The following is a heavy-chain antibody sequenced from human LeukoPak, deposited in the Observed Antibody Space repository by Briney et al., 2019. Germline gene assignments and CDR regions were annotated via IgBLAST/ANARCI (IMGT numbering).Heavy chain of an antibody. Sequence: ASVKVSCKASGYTFTSYDINWVRQATGQGLEWMGWMNPNSGNTGYAQKFQGRVTITRNTSISTAYMELSSLRSEDTAVYYCARGVRYSSSWWGYYYYYYMDVWGKGTTVTVSS. CDR1: GYTFTSYD. CDR2: MNPNSGNT. V-gene: IGHV1-8*03. CDR3: ARGVRYSSSWWGYYYYYYMDV. D-gene: IGHD6-13*01. J-gene: IGHJ6*03.